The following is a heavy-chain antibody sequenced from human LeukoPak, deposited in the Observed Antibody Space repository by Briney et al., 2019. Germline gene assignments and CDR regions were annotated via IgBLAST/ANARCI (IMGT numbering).Heavy chain of an antibody. CDR1: GFFFDDYA. V-gene: IGHV3-43D*03. CDR2: ITWDGGST. CDR3: TREHYFYHMDG. Sequence: GGSLRLSCAASGFFFDDYAMHWVRLAPGKGLEWVSHITWDGGSTYYADSVKGRFTISRDNAENSLYLQMNSLRAEDTAVYYCTREHYFYHMDGWGEGTTVTVSS. J-gene: IGHJ6*03.